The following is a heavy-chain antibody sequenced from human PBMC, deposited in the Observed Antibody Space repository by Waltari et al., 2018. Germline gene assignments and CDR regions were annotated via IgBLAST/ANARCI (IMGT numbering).Heavy chain of an antibody. CDR3: ANHPGVITMIGLDQAFDI. D-gene: IGHD3-22*01. CDR1: GGTFSSYP. Sequence: QVQLVQSGAEVKKPVSSVKVSCKASGGTFSSYPISWVRQAPGQGLEWQGRSNPLLGIANYAQKCKGRVMITAEKSTSTAYMELSSLRSEETAVYYGANHPGVITMIGLDQAFDIWGQGTMVTVSS. V-gene: IGHV1-69*02. J-gene: IGHJ3*02. CDR2: SNPLLGIA.